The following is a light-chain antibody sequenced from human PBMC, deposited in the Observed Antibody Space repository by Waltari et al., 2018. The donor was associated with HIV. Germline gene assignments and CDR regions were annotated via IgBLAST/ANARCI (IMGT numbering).Light chain of an antibody. J-gene: IGKJ1*01. CDR1: QSVSSSY. CDR2: GAS. CDR3: QQYGSSTWT. Sequence: ELVLTQSPGTLSLSPGERATLSCRASQSVSSSYLAWYQQKPGQAPRLLIYGASSRATGIPDRFSGSGSGTDFTLTISRLEPEDFAVYYCQQYGSSTWTFGQGP. V-gene: IGKV3-20*01.